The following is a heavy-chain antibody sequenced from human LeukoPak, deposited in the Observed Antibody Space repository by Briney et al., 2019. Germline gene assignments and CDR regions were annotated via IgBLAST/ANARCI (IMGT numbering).Heavy chain of an antibody. Sequence: PSETLSLTCTVSGYSISSGYYWGWIRQPPGKGREWIGSIYHSGSTYYNSSLKSRVTISVDTSKNQFSLKLSSVTAADTAVYYCARGLTYYDILTGYLHWGQGTLVTVSS. CDR3: ARGLTYYDILTGYLH. CDR1: GYSISSGYY. V-gene: IGHV4-38-2*02. D-gene: IGHD3-9*01. CDR2: IYHSGST. J-gene: IGHJ4*02.